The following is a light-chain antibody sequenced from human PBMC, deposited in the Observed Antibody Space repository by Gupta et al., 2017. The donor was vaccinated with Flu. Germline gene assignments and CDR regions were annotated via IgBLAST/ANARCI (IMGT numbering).Light chain of an antibody. V-gene: IGLV1-51*01. J-gene: IGLJ1*01. CDR1: SSNIGNNY. CDR3: GTWDSSLSAYYV. CDR2: DNN. Sequence: VTISCSGSSSNIGNNYVSWYQQLPGTAPKLLIYDNNKRPSGIPDRFSGSKSGTSATLGITGLQTGDEADYYCGTWDSSLSAYYVFGTGTKVTVL.